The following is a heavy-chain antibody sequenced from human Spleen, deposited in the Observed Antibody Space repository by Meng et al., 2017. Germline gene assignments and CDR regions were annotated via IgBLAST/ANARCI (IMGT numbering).Heavy chain of an antibody. CDR3: ARGARMTTVTALDY. D-gene: IGHD4-17*01. CDR1: GGTLSSYA. Sequence: VQWWGDAHECDNAGYQGKDSCKASGGTLSSYASSWVRQAPGKGLEWMGGIIPIFGTANYAQKFQGRVTITADESTSTAYMELSSLRSEDTAVYYCARGARMTTVTALDYWGQGTLVTVSS. V-gene: IGHV1-69*01. CDR2: IIPIFGTA. J-gene: IGHJ4*02.